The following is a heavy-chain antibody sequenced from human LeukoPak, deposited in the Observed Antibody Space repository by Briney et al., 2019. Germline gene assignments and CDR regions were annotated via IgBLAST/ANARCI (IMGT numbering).Heavy chain of an antibody. V-gene: IGHV4-59*01. CDR2: IYYSGST. CDR1: GGSISSYY. Sequence: PSETLSLTCTVSGGSISSYYWSWIRQPPGKGLEWIGYIYYSGSTNYNPSLMSRVTISVDTSKNQFSLKLSSVTAADTAVYYCARYYYGSGSYDYWGQGTLVTVSS. CDR3: ARYYYGSGSYDY. J-gene: IGHJ4*02. D-gene: IGHD3-10*01.